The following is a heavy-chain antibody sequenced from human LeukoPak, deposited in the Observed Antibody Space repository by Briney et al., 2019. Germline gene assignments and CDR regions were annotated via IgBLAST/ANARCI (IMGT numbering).Heavy chain of an antibody. CDR3: SRAAGGLVGAMESEYHQYAMDV. J-gene: IGHJ6*02. Sequence: ASVEVSCKASGGTFRSYGINWARQAPGQGLEWIGRVIPVFGITHYAQRFQGRVTITADKDTSTVDMELTSLRFEDTAVYYCSRAAGGLVGAMESEYHQYAMDVWGQGTTVTVSS. D-gene: IGHD1-26*01. V-gene: IGHV1-69*04. CDR1: GGTFRSYG. CDR2: VIPVFGIT.